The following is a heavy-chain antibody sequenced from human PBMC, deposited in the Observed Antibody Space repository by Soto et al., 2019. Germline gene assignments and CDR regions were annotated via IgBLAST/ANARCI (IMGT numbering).Heavy chain of an antibody. CDR3: ARGLSVLLWFGESYSECWFDP. D-gene: IGHD3-10*01. CDR1: GGSFSGYY. CDR2: INHSGST. V-gene: IGHV4-34*01. J-gene: IGHJ5*02. Sequence: QVQLQQWGAGLLKPSETLSLTCAVYGGSFSGYYWSWIRQPPGKGLEWIGEINHSGSTNYNPSLKSRVTISVDTSKNQFSLKLSSVTAADTAVYYCARGLSVLLWFGESYSECWFDPWGQGTLVTVSS.